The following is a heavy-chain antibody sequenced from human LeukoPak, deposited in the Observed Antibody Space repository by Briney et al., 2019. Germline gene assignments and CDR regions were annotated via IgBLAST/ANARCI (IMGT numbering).Heavy chain of an antibody. CDR2: IYYSGST. CDR1: GGXIRSYY. CDR3: ARTYCRGGSCHFDY. J-gene: IGHJ4*02. D-gene: IGHD2-15*01. Sequence: SETLSLTCTVSGGXIRSYYCSWIRQPPGKGLEWIGYIYYSGSTDSNPSLKSRVTISVDTSKNQISLKLSSVTAADTAVYYCARTYCRGGSCHFDYWGQGTLVTVSS. V-gene: IGHV4-59*08.